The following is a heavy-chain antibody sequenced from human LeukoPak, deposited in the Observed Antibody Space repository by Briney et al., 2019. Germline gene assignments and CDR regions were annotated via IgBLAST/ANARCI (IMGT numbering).Heavy chain of an antibody. D-gene: IGHD6-19*01. V-gene: IGHV3-7*01. J-gene: IGHJ4*02. CDR2: IKQDGSEK. CDR3: ARVRSSGPCDY. Sequence: PGGSLRLSCGASGFTFSSYWMSWVRQAPGKGLEWVASIKQDGSEKYYVDSVKGRFTISRDSAKNSLYLQMNSLRAEDTAVYYCARVRSSGPCDYWGQGTLVTVSS. CDR1: GFTFSSYW.